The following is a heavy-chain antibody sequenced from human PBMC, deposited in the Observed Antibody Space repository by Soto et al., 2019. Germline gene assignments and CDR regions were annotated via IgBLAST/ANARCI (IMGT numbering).Heavy chain of an antibody. D-gene: IGHD6-19*01. Sequence: GGSLRLSCSASGFTFSTYYMLWVRQAPGKGLEYVARISDSGSDTYNAYSMNRRFTISRDDHKNTLYLHMSSPGAEDTAVYYCGTGYHSGWCEYCWGERTMVTVSS. CDR1: GFTFSTYY. V-gene: IGHV3-64D*06. J-gene: IGHJ1*01. CDR3: GTGYHSGWCEYC. CDR2: ISDSGSDT.